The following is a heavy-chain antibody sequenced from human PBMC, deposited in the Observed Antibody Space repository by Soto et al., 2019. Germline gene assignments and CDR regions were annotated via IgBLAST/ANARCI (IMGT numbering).Heavy chain of an antibody. CDR2: ISGSGGST. CDR1: GFIFSSYA. Sequence: EVQLLESGGGLVQPGGSLRLSCAASGFIFSSYAMSWVRQAPGKGLEWVSAISGSGGSTYYADSVKGRLTISRDNSKNPLYLQMNSLRSEDTAVYYCANPPSSGINGYWGQGTLVTVSS. D-gene: IGHD1-26*01. CDR3: ANPPSSGINGY. V-gene: IGHV3-23*01. J-gene: IGHJ4*02.